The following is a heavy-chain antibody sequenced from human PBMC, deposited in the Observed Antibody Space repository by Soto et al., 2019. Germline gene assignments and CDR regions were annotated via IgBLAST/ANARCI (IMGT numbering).Heavy chain of an antibody. CDR2: IYYSGST. D-gene: IGHD3-10*01. J-gene: IGHJ4*02. CDR1: GGSISSSSYY. V-gene: IGHV4-39*01. Sequence: SETLSLTCTVSGGSISSSSYYWGWIRQPPGKVLEWIVSIYYSGSTDYNPSLKSRVTISLDTSKKQFSLKLSSVTSSDTAVYYCARQFAWFRGVRGDLDYWGQGTLVTVSS. CDR3: ARQFAWFRGVRGDLDY.